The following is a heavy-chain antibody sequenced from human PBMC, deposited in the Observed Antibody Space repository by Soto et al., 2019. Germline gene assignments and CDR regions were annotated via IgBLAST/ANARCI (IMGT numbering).Heavy chain of an antibody. CDR1: GFTFSSYE. Sequence: EVQLVESGGGLVQPGGSLRLSCAASGFTFSSYEMNWVRQAPGKGLEWVSYISSSGSTIYYADSVKGRFTISRDNAKNSLYLQMNSLRAEDTAVYYCARDRGYYYGMDVWGQGTTVTVSS. CDR3: ARDRGYYYGMDV. V-gene: IGHV3-48*03. J-gene: IGHJ6*02. CDR2: ISSSGSTI.